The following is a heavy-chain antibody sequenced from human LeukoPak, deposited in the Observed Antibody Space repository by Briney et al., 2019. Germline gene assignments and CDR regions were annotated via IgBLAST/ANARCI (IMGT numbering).Heavy chain of an antibody. D-gene: IGHD5-12*01. J-gene: IGHJ4*02. CDR1: GYTFTGYY. CDR3: ARLSGYVDPFDY. V-gene: IGHV1-2*06. CDR2: INPNSGGT. Sequence: ASVKVSCKASGYTFTGYYMHWVRQAPGQGLEWMGRINPNSGGTNYAQKFQGRVTMTRDTYISTAYMELSRLRSDDTAVYYCARLSGYVDPFDYWGQGTLVTVSS.